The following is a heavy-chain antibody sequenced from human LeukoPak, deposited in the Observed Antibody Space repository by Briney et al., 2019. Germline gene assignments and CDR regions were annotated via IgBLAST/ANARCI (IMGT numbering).Heavy chain of an antibody. J-gene: IGHJ2*01. D-gene: IGHD1-26*01. Sequence: SETLSLTCTVSGGSISSYYWSWIRQPPGKGLEWIGYIYYSGSTNYNPSLKNRVTISVDTSKDQFSLRLTSVTAADTAMYYCARSFLGDWYFDLWGRGTLVTVSS. V-gene: IGHV4-59*01. CDR2: IYYSGST. CDR3: ARSFLGDWYFDL. CDR1: GGSISSYY.